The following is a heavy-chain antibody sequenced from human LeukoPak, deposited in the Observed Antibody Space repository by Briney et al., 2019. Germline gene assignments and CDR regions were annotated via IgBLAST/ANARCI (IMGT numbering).Heavy chain of an antibody. D-gene: IGHD3-16*02. CDR3: ARDLSDYDYVWGSYRPFDY. CDR1: GFTFSSYG. Sequence: QPGGSLRLSCAASGFTFSSYGMHWVRQAPGKGLEWVALIWYDGSNRYYADSVKGRFTISRDNSKNTLYLQMNSLRDEDTAVYYCARDLSDYDYVWGSYRPFDYWGQGTLVTVSS. V-gene: IGHV3-33*01. J-gene: IGHJ4*02. CDR2: IWYDGSNR.